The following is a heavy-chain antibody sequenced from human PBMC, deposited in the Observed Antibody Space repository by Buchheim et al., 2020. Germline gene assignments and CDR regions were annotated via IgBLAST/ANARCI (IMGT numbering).Heavy chain of an antibody. D-gene: IGHD7-27*01. Sequence: QVQLVESGGGVVQPGRSLRLSCAASGFTFSSYAMHWVRQAPGKGLEWVAVISYDGSNKYYADSVKGRFTISRDNSKNKLYLQMNSLRAEDTAVYYCARDASPSGYYYGMDVWGQGTT. V-gene: IGHV3-30-3*01. CDR1: GFTFSSYA. CDR2: ISYDGSNK. CDR3: ARDASPSGYYYGMDV. J-gene: IGHJ6*02.